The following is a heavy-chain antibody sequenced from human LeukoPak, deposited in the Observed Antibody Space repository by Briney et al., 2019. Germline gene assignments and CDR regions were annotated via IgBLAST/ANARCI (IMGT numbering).Heavy chain of an antibody. Sequence: GASVKVSFKASGYTFTCYYIHWVRQAPGQGLEWMGWINPYSGATSYVQKFQGRVTMTSDSSISTAYMELNSLRSDDSSVYYCARDGPCSSSSCQNFDYWGQGTLVIVSS. CDR1: GYTFTCYY. J-gene: IGHJ4*02. D-gene: IGHD2-2*01. V-gene: IGHV1-2*02. CDR2: INPYSGAT. CDR3: ARDGPCSSSSCQNFDY.